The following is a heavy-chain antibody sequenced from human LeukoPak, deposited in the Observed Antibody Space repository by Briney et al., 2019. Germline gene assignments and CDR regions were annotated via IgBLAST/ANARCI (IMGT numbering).Heavy chain of an antibody. CDR2: IYYSGST. V-gene: IGHV4-39*07. CDR3: ARDPTQWLRYGYFDY. CDR1: GGSISSSSYY. J-gene: IGHJ4*02. D-gene: IGHD5-12*01. Sequence: SETLSHTCTVSGGSISSSSYYWGWIRQPPGKGLEWIGSIYYSGSTYYNPSLKSRVTISVDTSKNQFSLKLSSVTAADTAVYYCARDPTQWLRYGYFDYWGQGTLVTVSS.